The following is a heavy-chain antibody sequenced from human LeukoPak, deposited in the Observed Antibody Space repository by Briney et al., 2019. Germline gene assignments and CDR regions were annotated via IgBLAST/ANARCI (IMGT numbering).Heavy chain of an antibody. D-gene: IGHD5-24*01. CDR3: ATGADAYKTGY. CDR2: VHPSGST. Sequence: PSETLSLTCTVSGDSISPYCLTWIRQPPGKGLQWIGHVHPSGSTSYNPSLKSRVTISADTSKNQFSLSLTFVNAADTAIYYCATGADAYKTGYWGQGTLVSVSS. V-gene: IGHV4-59*12. CDR1: GDSISPYC. J-gene: IGHJ4*02.